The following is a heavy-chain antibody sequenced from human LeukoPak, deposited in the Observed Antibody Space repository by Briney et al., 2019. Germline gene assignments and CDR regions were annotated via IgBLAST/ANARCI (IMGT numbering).Heavy chain of an antibody. V-gene: IGHV4-59*08. CDR3: ARHERRAVEFFDY. D-gene: IGHD6-19*01. J-gene: IGHJ4*02. CDR1: GGSISTYY. Sequence: SETLSLTCTVSGGSISTYYWSWIRQPPGKGLEWIGYIYYSGSTIYNPSLKSRVTISVDTSKNQLSLKLSSVTAADTAVYYCARHERRAVEFFDYWGQGTLVSVSS. CDR2: IYYSGST.